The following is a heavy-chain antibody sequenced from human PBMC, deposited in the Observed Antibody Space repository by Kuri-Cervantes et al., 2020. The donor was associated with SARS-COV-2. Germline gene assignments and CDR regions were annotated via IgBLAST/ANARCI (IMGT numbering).Heavy chain of an antibody. CDR2: IYPGDSDT. D-gene: IGHD1-26*01. CDR1: GYTFTTYW. Sequence: GGSLRLSCQGSGYTFTTYWIGWVRQMPGKGLEWMGMIYPGDSDTKYSPSFEGQVTISADKSISTAYPQWSSLRASDTAMYYCARRGEGSYLVDSWVQGTLVTVSS. J-gene: IGHJ4*02. CDR3: ARRGEGSYLVDS. V-gene: IGHV5-51*01.